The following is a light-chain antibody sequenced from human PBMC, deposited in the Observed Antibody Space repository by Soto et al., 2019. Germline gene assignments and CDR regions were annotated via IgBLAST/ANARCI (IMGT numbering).Light chain of an antibody. CDR1: QSFSSTY. J-gene: IGKJ1*01. V-gene: IGKV3-20*01. CDR3: QHYDSSPLT. CDR2: GAS. Sequence: EIVLTQSPGTLSLSPGERATLSCRASQSFSSTYLAWYRQRPGQAPRLLIYGASSRATGIPDRFSGSGSGTDFPLTISRLEPEDFAVYYCQHYDSSPLTFGQGTKVEI.